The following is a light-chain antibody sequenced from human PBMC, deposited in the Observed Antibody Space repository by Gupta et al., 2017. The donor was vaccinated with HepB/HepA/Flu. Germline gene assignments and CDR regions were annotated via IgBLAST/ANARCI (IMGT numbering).Light chain of an antibody. J-gene: IGKJ4*01. CDR3: QQYGTSLLT. Sequence: EIVLTQSPGTLSLSPGERASLSCRASQSVSSSYLAWYHQKPGQAPRLLISGASSRATGIPDRCSGSGSGTDFTLTITRLEPEDFAVYYCQQYGTSLLTFGGGTKVESK. CDR1: QSVSSSY. V-gene: IGKV3-20*01. CDR2: GAS.